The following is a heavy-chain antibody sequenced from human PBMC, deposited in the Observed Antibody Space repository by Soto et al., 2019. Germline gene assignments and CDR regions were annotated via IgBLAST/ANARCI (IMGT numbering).Heavy chain of an antibody. Sequence: SVKVSCKASGGTFSSYAISWVRQAPGQRLEWMGGIIPIFGTANYAQKFQGRVTITADESTSTAYMELSSLRSEDTAVYYCARHVPAAGYYYGMDVWGQGTTVTVSS. CDR1: GGTFSSYA. D-gene: IGHD2-2*01. CDR2: IIPIFGTA. CDR3: ARHVPAAGYYYGMDV. V-gene: IGHV1-69*13. J-gene: IGHJ6*02.